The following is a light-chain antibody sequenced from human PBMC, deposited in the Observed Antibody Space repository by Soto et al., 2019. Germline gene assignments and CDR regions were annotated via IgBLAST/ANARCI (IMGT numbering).Light chain of an antibody. CDR1: SGSVSSSYY. CDR3: MMNMGGGIWV. J-gene: IGLJ3*02. V-gene: IGLV8-61*01. CDR2: NTN. Sequence: QTVVTQEPSFSLSPGGTVTLTCGLSSGSVSSSYYPSWYQQTPGQAPRTLIYNTNTRSSGVPDRFSGSILGNKAALTFTGAQADDESDYYCMMNMGGGIWVFGEGTQLTV.